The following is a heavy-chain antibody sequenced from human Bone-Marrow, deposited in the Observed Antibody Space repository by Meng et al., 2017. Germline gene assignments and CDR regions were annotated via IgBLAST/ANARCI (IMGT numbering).Heavy chain of an antibody. CDR1: GGTFSSYA. Sequence: SVKVSCKASGGTFSSYAISWVRQAPGQGLEWMGGIIPIFGTANYAQKFQGRVTITTDESTSTAYMELSSLRSEDTAVYYCARFTDYYDSSGYLDHWGQGTQVTGSS. CDR2: IIPIFGTA. CDR3: ARFTDYYDSSGYLDH. D-gene: IGHD3-22*01. J-gene: IGHJ4*02. V-gene: IGHV1-69*05.